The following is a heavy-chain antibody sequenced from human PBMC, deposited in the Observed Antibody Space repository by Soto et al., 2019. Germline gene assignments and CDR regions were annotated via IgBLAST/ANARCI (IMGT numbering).Heavy chain of an antibody. D-gene: IGHD3-10*01. Sequence: ASETLSLTCTVSGGSISSSSYYWGWIRQPPGKGLEWIGYIYYSGSTNYNPSLKSRVTISVDTSKNQFSLKLSSVTAADTAVYYCARTAEDGSGSYAPHYYYYYMDVWGKGTTVTVSS. J-gene: IGHJ6*03. CDR2: IYYSGST. CDR3: ARTAEDGSGSYAPHYYYYYMDV. CDR1: GGSISSSSYY. V-gene: IGHV4-61*05.